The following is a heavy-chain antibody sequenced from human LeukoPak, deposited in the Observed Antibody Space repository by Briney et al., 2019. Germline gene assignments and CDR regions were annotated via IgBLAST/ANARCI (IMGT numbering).Heavy chain of an antibody. D-gene: IGHD6-13*01. Sequence: PGGSLRLSCAASGFTFSSYSMNWVRQAPGKGLEWVSSISGSSGYIYQADSVKGRFTISRDNAKNSLYLQMNSLRAEDTAVYYCARAPSSRAYMDVWGKGTTVTVSS. CDR3: ARAPSSRAYMDV. CDR1: GFTFSSYS. CDR2: ISGSSGYI. V-gene: IGHV3-21*01. J-gene: IGHJ6*03.